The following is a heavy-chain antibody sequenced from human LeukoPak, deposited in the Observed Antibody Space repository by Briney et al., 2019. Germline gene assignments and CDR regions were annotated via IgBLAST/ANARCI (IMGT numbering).Heavy chain of an antibody. CDR3: ARRATVGLDYYHYMDV. D-gene: IGHD4-17*01. CDR1: GGSFSGYY. CDR2: INHSGST. J-gene: IGHJ6*03. V-gene: IGHV4-34*01. Sequence: SSETLSLTCAVYGGSFSGYYWNWIRQPPGKGLEWIGEINHSGSTNYNPSLKSRVTISVDTSKNQFSLKLSSVTAADTAVYYCARRATVGLDYYHYMDVWGKGTTVTISS.